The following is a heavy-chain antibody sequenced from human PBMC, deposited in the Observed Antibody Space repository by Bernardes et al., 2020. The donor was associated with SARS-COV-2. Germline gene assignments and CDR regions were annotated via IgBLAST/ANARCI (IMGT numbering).Heavy chain of an antibody. D-gene: IGHD6-6*01. Sequence: SVKVSCKASGGTFSSYAISWVRQAPGQGLEWMGRVIPLLGIANYAQKFQGRVTITADKSTSTAYMELSSLRSEDTAVYYCARDSGGSSESFDYWGQGTLVTVSS. CDR1: GGTFSSYA. V-gene: IGHV1-69*04. J-gene: IGHJ4*02. CDR3: ARDSGGSSESFDY. CDR2: VIPLLGIA.